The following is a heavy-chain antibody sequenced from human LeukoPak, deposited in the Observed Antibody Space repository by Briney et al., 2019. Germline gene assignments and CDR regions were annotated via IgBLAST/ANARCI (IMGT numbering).Heavy chain of an antibody. Sequence: GGSLRLSCAASGFTFSSYSMNWVRQAPGKGLEWVPSISSSSSYIYYADSVKGRFTISRDNAKNSLYLQMDSLRAEDTAVYYCARDAFSYYYYYMDVWGKGTTVTVSS. CDR2: ISSSSSYI. CDR3: ARDAFSYYYYYMDV. V-gene: IGHV3-21*01. CDR1: GFTFSSYS. J-gene: IGHJ6*03.